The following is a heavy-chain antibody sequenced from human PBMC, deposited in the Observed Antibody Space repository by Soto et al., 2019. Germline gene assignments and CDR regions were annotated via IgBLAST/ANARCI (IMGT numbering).Heavy chain of an antibody. CDR3: ARLSSSTDYYYYGMDV. V-gene: IGHV5-10-1*01. CDR2: IDPSGSYT. CDR1: GYSFTSYW. J-gene: IGHJ6*02. D-gene: IGHD6-6*01. Sequence: GESLKISCKGSGYSFTSYWISWVRQMPGKGLEWMGRIDPSGSYTNYSPSFQGHVTISADKSISTAYLQWSSLKASDTAMYYCARLSSSTDYYYYGMDVWGQGTTVTVSS.